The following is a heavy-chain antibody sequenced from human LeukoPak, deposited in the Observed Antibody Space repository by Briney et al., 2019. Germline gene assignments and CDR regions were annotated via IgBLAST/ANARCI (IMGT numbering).Heavy chain of an antibody. CDR3: AKPPLLGDGDYAFDY. CDR2: ISGSGGST. V-gene: IGHV3-23*01. CDR1: GFTFSSYA. Sequence: GGSLRLSCAASGFTFSSYAMSWVRQAPGKGLEWASAISGSGGSTYYADSVKGRFTISRDNSKNTLYLQMNSLRAEDTAVYYCAKPPLLGDGDYAFDYWGQGTLVTVSS. J-gene: IGHJ4*02. D-gene: IGHD4-17*01.